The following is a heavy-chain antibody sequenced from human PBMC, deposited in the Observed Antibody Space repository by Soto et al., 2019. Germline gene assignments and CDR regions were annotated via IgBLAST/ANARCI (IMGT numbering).Heavy chain of an antibody. J-gene: IGHJ4*02. CDR2: INANNGNP. V-gene: IGHV1-3*01. Sequence: QVLLVQSGAEVKKPGASVQISCKASGYTFTTYDMHWVRQAPGQRLEWMGSINANNGNPKYSQRFQGRATFTRDTSATTGYMDLSSLISADTAVYYCVVSRCWWDCHYWGQGTLVTVSS. CDR3: VVSRCWWDCHY. D-gene: IGHD6-13*01. CDR1: GYTFTTYD.